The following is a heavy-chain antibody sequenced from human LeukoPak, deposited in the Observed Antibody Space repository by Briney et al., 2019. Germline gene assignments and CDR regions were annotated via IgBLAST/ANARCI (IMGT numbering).Heavy chain of an antibody. D-gene: IGHD6-13*01. V-gene: IGHV3-23*01. CDR2: ISGSGGST. J-gene: IGHJ6*02. CDR1: GFTFSSYA. CDR3: AKDDSSSWYGYYYGMDV. Sequence: GGSLTLSCAASGFTFSSYAMSWVRQAPGKGLEWVSAISGSGGSTYYADSVKGRFTISRDNSKNTLYLQMNSLRAEDTAVYYCAKDDSSSWYGYYYGMDVWGQGTTVTVSS.